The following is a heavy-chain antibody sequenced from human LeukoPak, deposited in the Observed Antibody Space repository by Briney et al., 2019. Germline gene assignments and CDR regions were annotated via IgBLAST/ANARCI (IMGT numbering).Heavy chain of an antibody. CDR2: ISVYNGNT. CDR3: ATELRSGYFDY. Sequence: ASVKVSCKASGYRLIDHGIIWVRQAPGQGLEWMGWISVYNGNTNYAPKLQGRVTMTEDTSTDTAYMELSSLRSEDTAVYYYATELRSGYFDYWGQGTLVTVSS. V-gene: IGHV1-18*01. D-gene: IGHD3-22*01. J-gene: IGHJ4*02. CDR1: GYRLIDHG.